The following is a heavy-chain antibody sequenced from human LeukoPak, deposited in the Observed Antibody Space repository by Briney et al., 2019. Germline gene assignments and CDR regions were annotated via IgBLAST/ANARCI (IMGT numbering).Heavy chain of an antibody. CDR3: ARQSGYCSGGSCYSGSFVDY. CDR2: IYPGDSDT. J-gene: IGHJ4*02. CDR1: GFRFSSSW. D-gene: IGHD2-15*01. Sequence: GESLKISCKGSGFRFSSSWIGWVRPVPGKGLEWMGVIYPGDSDTTYSPSFQGQVTMSADKSISTAYLQWSSLKASDTAMYYCARQSGYCSGGSCYSGSFVDYWGQGTLVTVSS. V-gene: IGHV5-51*01.